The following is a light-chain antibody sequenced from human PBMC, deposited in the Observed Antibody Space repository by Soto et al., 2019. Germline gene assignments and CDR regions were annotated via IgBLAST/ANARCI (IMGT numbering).Light chain of an antibody. CDR1: QSVLYSSNNKNY. Sequence: DIVMTQSPDSLAVSLGERATINCKSSQSVLYSSNNKNYLAWYQQKPGQTPKLLIHWASTRESGVPDRFSGSGSGTDFNLTISSLQAEDVAVYYCQQYYSTPQTFGQGTKVEIK. J-gene: IGKJ1*01. CDR3: QQYYSTPQT. V-gene: IGKV4-1*01. CDR2: WAS.